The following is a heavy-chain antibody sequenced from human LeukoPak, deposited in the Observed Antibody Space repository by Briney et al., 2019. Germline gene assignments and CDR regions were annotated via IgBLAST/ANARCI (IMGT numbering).Heavy chain of an antibody. V-gene: IGHV4-39*07. Sequence: SETLSLTCTVSGGSISSSSYYWGWIRQPPGKGLEWIGEINHSGSTSYNPSLKSRVTISVDTSKNQFSLKLSSVTAADTAVYYCARSQGYYYGSGSYYNPTTGFDPWRQGTLVTVSS. CDR1: GGSISSSSYY. J-gene: IGHJ5*02. CDR2: INHSGST. D-gene: IGHD3-10*01. CDR3: ARSQGYYYGSGSYYNPTTGFDP.